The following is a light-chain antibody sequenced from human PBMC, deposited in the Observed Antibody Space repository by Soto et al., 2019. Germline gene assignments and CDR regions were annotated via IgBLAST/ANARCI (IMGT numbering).Light chain of an antibody. CDR1: QSVSSN. CDR2: GAS. Sequence: EIVMTQSPATLSVSPGERATLSCRASQSVSSNLAWYQQKPGQAPRLIIYGASTRATGIPARFSGSGSGTEFTLTISSLQSEDFAVYYCQQYNNCSPWTFAQGTKVEIK. J-gene: IGKJ1*01. CDR3: QQYNNCSPWT. V-gene: IGKV3-15*01.